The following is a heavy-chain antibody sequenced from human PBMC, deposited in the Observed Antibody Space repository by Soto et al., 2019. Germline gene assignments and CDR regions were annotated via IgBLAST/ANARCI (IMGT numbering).Heavy chain of an antibody. CDR2: MYYSGTP. CDR1: GGSFSSSSYY. J-gene: IGHJ4*02. V-gene: IGHV4-39*01. CDR3: ARQWGSRYNRNYLAY. Sequence: QLQLQESGPGVVKPSETLSLTCSVSGGSFSSSSYYWAWIRQPPGKGLGWIGRMYYSGTPYYNSSLKSRVTISVDTSTNQFSLKRNSVTATDTAVYYCARQWGSRYNRNYLAYWGQGTLVTVSP. D-gene: IGHD1-20*01.